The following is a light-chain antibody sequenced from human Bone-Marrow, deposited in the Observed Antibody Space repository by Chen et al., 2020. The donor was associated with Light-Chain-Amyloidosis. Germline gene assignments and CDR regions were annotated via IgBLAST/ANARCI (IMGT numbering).Light chain of an antibody. V-gene: IGKV1-NL1*01. Sequence: DIQMTQSPPSLSASVGDRVTITCRASRIISNSLVWYQQKPGKGPKLLLYAASRLESGVPSRFSGSGSGTDYTLTITSLEPEDFATYYCQEYYDTPHTFGQGTKLEIK. CDR2: AAS. CDR1: RIISNS. CDR3: QEYYDTPHT. J-gene: IGKJ2*01.